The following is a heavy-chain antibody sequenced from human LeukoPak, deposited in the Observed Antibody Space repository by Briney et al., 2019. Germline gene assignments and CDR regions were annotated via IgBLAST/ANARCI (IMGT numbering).Heavy chain of an antibody. Sequence: GGSLRLSCAASGFTFDDYAMHWVRQAPGKGLEWVSLISGDSGSTYYADSVKGRFTISRDNSKNSLYLQMNSLRTEDTALYYCAKAKSSVVVTAPFDYWGQGTLVTVSS. D-gene: IGHD2-21*02. CDR2: ISGDSGST. V-gene: IGHV3-43*02. CDR3: AKAKSSVVVTAPFDY. J-gene: IGHJ4*02. CDR1: GFTFDDYA.